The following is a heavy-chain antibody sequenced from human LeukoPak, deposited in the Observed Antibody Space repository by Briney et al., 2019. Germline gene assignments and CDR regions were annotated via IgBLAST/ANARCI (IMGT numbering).Heavy chain of an antibody. CDR3: ARGSSGSGNYPGY. J-gene: IGHJ4*02. V-gene: IGHV1-18*01. CDR1: GYIFSTYG. D-gene: IGHD3-10*01. Sequence: ASVKVSCKASGYIFSTYGISWVRQAPGQGLEWMGWISAYTGNTNYAQKFQDRVTITTDTSTSTAYLELRSLTSDDTAVYYCARGSSGSGNYPGYWGQGTQVTVSS. CDR2: ISAYTGNT.